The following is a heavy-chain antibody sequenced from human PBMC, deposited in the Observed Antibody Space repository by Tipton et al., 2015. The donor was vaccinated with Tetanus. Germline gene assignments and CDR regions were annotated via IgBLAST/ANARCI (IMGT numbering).Heavy chain of an antibody. V-gene: IGHV4-31*03. J-gene: IGHJ4*02. D-gene: IGHD1-26*01. CDR1: GVSISGGRYY. CDR3: ARDQARGARGWNYFDF. Sequence: GLVKPSQTLSLTCTVSGVSISGGRYYWSWIRQRPGKGLEWIGDIYSSGSTYTDPSLKGRVTISVDTSENQFSLRLNSVIAADTAVYYCARDQARGARGWNYFDFWGLGTLVTVSS. CDR2: IYSSGST.